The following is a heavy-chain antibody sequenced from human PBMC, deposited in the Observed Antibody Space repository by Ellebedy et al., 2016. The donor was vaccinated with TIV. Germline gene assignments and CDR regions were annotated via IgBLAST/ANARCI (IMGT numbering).Heavy chain of an antibody. CDR2: INPNSGGT. Sequence: ASVKVSCXASGYTFTGYYMHWVRQAPGQGLEWMGWINPNSGGTNYAQKFQGRFTMTRDTSISTAYMELSRLRSEDTAVYYCARTIVDMPMDVWGQGTTVTVSS. D-gene: IGHD5-12*01. CDR1: GYTFTGYY. J-gene: IGHJ6*02. V-gene: IGHV1-2*02. CDR3: ARTIVDMPMDV.